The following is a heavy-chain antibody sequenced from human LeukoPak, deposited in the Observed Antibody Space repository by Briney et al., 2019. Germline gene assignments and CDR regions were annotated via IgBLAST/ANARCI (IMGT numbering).Heavy chain of an antibody. J-gene: IGHJ4*02. CDR3: AKRRLMITFGGFIT. V-gene: IGHV3-23*01. CDR1: GFTFSIYG. D-gene: IGHD3-16*02. CDR2: ILSSGGTT. Sequence: QSGGSLRLLCAASGFTFSIYGMTWVRQAPGKGLEWVSSILSSGGTTHYADSVQGRFTISRDNYKNTLSLQMNSLRADDTAVYYCAKRRLMITFGGFITGGQGTLVTVSS.